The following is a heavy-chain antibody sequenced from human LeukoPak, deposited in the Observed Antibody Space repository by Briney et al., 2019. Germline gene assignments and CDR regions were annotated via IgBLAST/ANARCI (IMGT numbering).Heavy chain of an antibody. V-gene: IGHV4-34*01. J-gene: IGHJ5*02. D-gene: IGHD2-2*01. CDR1: GGSFSGYY. CDR2: INHSGST. Sequence: PSETLSLTCAVYGGSFSGYYWSWIRQPPGKGLEWIGEINHSGSTNYNPSLKSRVTISVDTSKSQFSLKLSSVTAADTAVYYCARMRNLGYCSSTSCQSGRFDPWGQGTLVTVSS. CDR3: ARMRNLGYCSSTSCQSGRFDP.